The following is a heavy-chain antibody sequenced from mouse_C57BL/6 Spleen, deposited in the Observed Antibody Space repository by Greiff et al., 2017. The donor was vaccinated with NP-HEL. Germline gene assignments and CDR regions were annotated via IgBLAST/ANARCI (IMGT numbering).Heavy chain of an antibody. D-gene: IGHD2-5*01. CDR3: ARNSNSFDY. CDR1: GYAFSSSW. CDR2: IYPGDGDT. Sequence: VVKPGASVKISCKASGYAFSSSWMNWVKQRPGKGLEWIGRIYPGDGDTNYNGKFKGKATLTADKSSSTAYMQLSSLTSEDSAVYFCARNSNSFDYWGQGTTLTVSS. V-gene: IGHV1-82*01. J-gene: IGHJ2*01.